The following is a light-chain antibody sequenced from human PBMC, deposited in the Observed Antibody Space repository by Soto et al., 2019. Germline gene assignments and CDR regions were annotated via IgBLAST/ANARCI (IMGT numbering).Light chain of an antibody. CDR1: SPNLGAGYD. V-gene: IGLV1-40*01. J-gene: IGLJ3*02. CDR2: VSR. CDR3: QSYDSRLRLAV. Sequence: QSVLTQPPSVSGASGQRVTISCSGSSPNLGAGYDVHWYQQLPGTAPRLLIYVSRNRPSGVPDRFSGSKSGTSASLAITGLQPDDEADYDCQSYDSRLRLAVFGGGTKVTVL.